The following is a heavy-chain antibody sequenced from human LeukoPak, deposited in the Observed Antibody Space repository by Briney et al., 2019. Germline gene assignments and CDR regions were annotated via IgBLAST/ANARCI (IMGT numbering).Heavy chain of an antibody. D-gene: IGHD5-18*01. CDR3: ARGGYSYEARYYFDY. Sequence: KPSETLSLTCTVSGGSISNYYWSWIRQPPGKGVEWIGYIYYSGSTNYNPSLKSRVTISVDTSKNQFSLKLSSVTAADTAVYYCARGGYSYEARYYFDYWGQGTLVTVSS. CDR1: GGSISNYY. V-gene: IGHV4-59*01. CDR2: IYYSGST. J-gene: IGHJ4*02.